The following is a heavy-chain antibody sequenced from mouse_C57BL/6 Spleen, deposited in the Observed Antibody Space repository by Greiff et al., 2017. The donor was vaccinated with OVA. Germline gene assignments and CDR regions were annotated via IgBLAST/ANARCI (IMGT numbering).Heavy chain of an antibody. CDR3: VRGDSSGPDY. D-gene: IGHD3-2*02. J-gene: IGHJ2*01. CDR2: IRSKSNNYAT. V-gene: IGHV10-1*01. Sequence: EVKLMESGGGLVQPKGSLKLSCAASGFSFNTYAMNWVRQAPGKGLEWVARIRSKSNNYATYYADSVKDRFTISRDDSESMHYLQMNNLKTEDTAMYYCVRGDSSGPDYWGQGTTLTVSS. CDR1: GFSFNTYA.